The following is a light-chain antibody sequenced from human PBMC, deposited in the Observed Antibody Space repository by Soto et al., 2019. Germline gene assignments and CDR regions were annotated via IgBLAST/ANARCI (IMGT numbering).Light chain of an antibody. CDR2: DVS. J-gene: IGLJ2*01. CDR1: SIDVGGYNY. Sequence: QSALTQPASVSGSPGQSITISCTGTSIDVGGYNYVSWYQQHPGKAPKLMIYDVSNRPSGVSNRFSGSTSGNTASLTISGLQAEDEADYYCRSYTSSSHVVFGGGTKLTVL. CDR3: RSYTSSSHVV. V-gene: IGLV2-14*01.